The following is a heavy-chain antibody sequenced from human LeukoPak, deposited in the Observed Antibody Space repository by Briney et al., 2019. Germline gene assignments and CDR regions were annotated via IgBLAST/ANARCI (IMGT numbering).Heavy chain of an antibody. D-gene: IGHD3-22*01. CDR1: GGSISSYY. V-gene: IGHV4-59*08. CDR2: IYYSGST. CDR3: ARHLPTYYYDSSGYYPVAFAI. J-gene: IGHJ3*02. Sequence: SETLSLTCTVSGGSISSYYWSWIRQPPGKGLEWIGYIYYSGSTNYNPSLKSRVTISVDTSKNQFSLKLSSVTAADTAVYYCARHLPTYYYDSSGYYPVAFAIWGQGTMVTVSS.